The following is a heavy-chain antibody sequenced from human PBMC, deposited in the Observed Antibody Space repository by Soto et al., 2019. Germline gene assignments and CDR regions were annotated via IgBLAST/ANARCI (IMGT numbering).Heavy chain of an antibody. V-gene: IGHV3-66*01. D-gene: IGHD2-15*01. Sequence: EVLLVQSGGGLVQPGGSLRLSCAPSGLSVTSNYMAWVRQAPGKGLEWVSVIYSGSTTHHADSVKGRFTISRDSSSNTLYLQMSSLRVEDTALYYCARGYWVEGSAAGTYFDYWRQGTLVTVSS. J-gene: IGHJ4*02. CDR1: GLSVTSNY. CDR3: ARGYWVEGSAAGTYFDY. CDR2: IYSGSTT.